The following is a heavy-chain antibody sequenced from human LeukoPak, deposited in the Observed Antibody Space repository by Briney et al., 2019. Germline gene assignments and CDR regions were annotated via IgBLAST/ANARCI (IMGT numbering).Heavy chain of an antibody. CDR1: GYTFTGYY. Sequence: ASVKVSCKASGYTFTGYYMHWVRQAPGQGLEWMGRINPNSGGTNYAQKFQGRVTMTRDTSISTAYMELSRLRSDDTAVYYCARVYVARYYYCGMDVWGQGTTVTVSS. D-gene: IGHD2-15*01. V-gene: IGHV1-2*06. CDR3: ARVYVARYYYCGMDV. CDR2: INPNSGGT. J-gene: IGHJ6*02.